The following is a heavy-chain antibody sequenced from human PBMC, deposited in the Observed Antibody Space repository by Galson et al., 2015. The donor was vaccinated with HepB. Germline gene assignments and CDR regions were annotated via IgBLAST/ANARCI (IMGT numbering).Heavy chain of an antibody. V-gene: IGHV1-3*01. CDR3: AREYYDILTGYFFNDAFDI. J-gene: IGHJ3*02. CDR2: INAGNGNT. D-gene: IGHD3-9*01. CDR1: GYTFTSYA. Sequence: SVKVSCKASGYTFTSYAMHWVRQAPGQRLEWMGWINAGNGNTKYSQKFQGRVTITRDTSASTAYMELSSLRSEDTAVYYCAREYYDILTGYFFNDAFDIWGQGTMVTVSS.